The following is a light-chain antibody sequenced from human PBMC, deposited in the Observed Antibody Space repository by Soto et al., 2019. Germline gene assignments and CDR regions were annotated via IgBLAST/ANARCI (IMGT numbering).Light chain of an antibody. V-gene: IGKV4-1*01. Sequence: DIVMTQSVDSLAVSLGERATINCKSSQSVLHRSNNKNYLTWYQQKPGQPPKLLIYWASTRESGVPDRFSGSGSGTDFTLTISSLQAEDVAVYYCQQYYSIPPTFGQGTKVEIK. CDR1: QSVLHRSNNKNY. CDR2: WAS. CDR3: QQYYSIPPT. J-gene: IGKJ1*01.